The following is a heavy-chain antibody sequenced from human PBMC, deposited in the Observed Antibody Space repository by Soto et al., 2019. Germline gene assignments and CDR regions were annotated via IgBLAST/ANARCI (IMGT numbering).Heavy chain of an antibody. V-gene: IGHV3-74*03. J-gene: IGHJ4*02. CDR1: GFTFSGYW. D-gene: IGHD2-15*01. CDR3: VRDFGYGSAASVPPYFDY. CDR2: IYTDGSIT. Sequence: EVQLVESGGGLVQPGGSLRLSCAASGFTFSGYWMHWVRQAPGKGLVWVSLIYTDGSITTYADSVKGRFTMSRDNARNTMYLQMSSLRAEDTAVYDCVRDFGYGSAASVPPYFDYWGQGTLVTVSS.